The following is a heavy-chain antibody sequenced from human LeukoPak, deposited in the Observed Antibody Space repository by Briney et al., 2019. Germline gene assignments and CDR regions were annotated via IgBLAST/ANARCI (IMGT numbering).Heavy chain of an antibody. J-gene: IGHJ4*02. V-gene: IGHV4-39*01. CDR2: IYYSGST. CDR3: ARSFSSSSPWGY. CDR1: GGSISSSSYY. D-gene: IGHD6-13*01. Sequence: PSETLPLTCTVSGGSISSSSYYWGWIRQPPGKGLEWIGSIYYSGSTYYNPSLKSRVTISVDTSKNQFSLKLSSVTAADTAVYYCARSFSSSSPWGYWGQGTLVTVSS.